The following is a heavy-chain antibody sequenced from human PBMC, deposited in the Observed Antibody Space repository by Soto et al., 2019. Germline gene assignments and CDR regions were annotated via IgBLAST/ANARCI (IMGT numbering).Heavy chain of an antibody. Sequence: GGSLRLSCAASDFALTNAWINWVRQARGKGLEWVGRIKSKTHGGTMDFAAPVKGRFAISRDNSKNTLYVQMNSLRAEDTAVYYCAKDLKVTTGFAPFDYWGQGTLVTVSS. D-gene: IGHD4-4*01. CDR1: DFALTNAW. J-gene: IGHJ4*02. CDR2: IKSKTHGGTM. V-gene: IGHV3-15*07. CDR3: AKDLKVTTGFAPFDY.